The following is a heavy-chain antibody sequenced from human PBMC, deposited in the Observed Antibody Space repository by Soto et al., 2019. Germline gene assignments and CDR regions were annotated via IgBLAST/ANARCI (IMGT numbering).Heavy chain of an antibody. CDR3: RRSSRYSTDV. V-gene: IGHV4-39*01. D-gene: IGHD6-13*01. CDR2: IYGTGNT. CDR1: GDSIRSSSY. J-gene: IGHJ6*02. Sequence: SETLSLTCTFSGDSIRSSSYWGWIRQPPGKGLEWIGSIYGTGNTYYNPSLNSQVTISVDTSKNQFSLNVISVTAADTAVYYCRRSSRYSTDVWGQGTTVT.